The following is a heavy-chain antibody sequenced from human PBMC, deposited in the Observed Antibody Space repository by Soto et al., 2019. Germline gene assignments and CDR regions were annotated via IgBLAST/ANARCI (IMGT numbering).Heavy chain of an antibody. CDR3: ARGLSGWSECDY. D-gene: IGHD6-19*01. CDR1: GFTFSSYA. V-gene: IGHV3-30-3*01. J-gene: IGHJ4*02. Sequence: QVQLVESGGGVVQPGRSLRLSCAASGFTFSSYAMHWVRQAPGKGLEWVAVISYDGSNKYYADSVKGRFTISRDNSKNTLYLQMNSLRAEDTAVYYCARGLSGWSECDYWGQGTLVTVSS. CDR2: ISYDGSNK.